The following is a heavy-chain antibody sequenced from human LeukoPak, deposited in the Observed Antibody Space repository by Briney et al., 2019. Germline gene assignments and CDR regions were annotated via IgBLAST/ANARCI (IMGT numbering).Heavy chain of an antibody. V-gene: IGHV4-59*01. Sequence: SETLSLTCTVSGGSISTYYWTWIRQPPGKGLEWIGYIYYSGSTNYNPSLKSRVTISVDTSKNQFSLKLSSVTAADTAVYYCARSRYSYGHSTDYYFDYWGQGTLVTVSS. CDR2: IYYSGST. CDR1: GGSISTYY. CDR3: ARSRYSYGHSTDYYFDY. D-gene: IGHD5-18*01. J-gene: IGHJ4*02.